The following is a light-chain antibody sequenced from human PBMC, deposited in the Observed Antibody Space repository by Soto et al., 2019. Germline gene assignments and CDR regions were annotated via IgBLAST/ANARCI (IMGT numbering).Light chain of an antibody. V-gene: IGKV3D-20*02. Sequence: EIAFTPSPGTLSLSPGDRSTLSWRASHSVSSSYLAWYQQKPGQAPRLLIYGASSRATGIPPRFSGSGSGTDFTLTISSLEPEDSAVYYCQQRHMWPITLGQGTRLEI. CDR3: QQRHMWPIT. CDR2: GAS. CDR1: HSVSSSY. J-gene: IGKJ5*01.